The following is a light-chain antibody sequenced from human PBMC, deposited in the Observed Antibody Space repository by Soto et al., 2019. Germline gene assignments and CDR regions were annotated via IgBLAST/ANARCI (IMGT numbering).Light chain of an antibody. CDR2: GAS. V-gene: IGKV3-15*01. CDR3: QQYDSWPLP. Sequence: IGMTQSTATMSVSPGQRATLFCRASQSIGNTLAWYQHKRGQAPRLLIYGASTRATGVPDRIIGSGSGTEFALTIGSLQPEDFAVYFCQQYDSWPLPFGQVTRLEVK. CDR1: QSIGNT. J-gene: IGKJ5*01.